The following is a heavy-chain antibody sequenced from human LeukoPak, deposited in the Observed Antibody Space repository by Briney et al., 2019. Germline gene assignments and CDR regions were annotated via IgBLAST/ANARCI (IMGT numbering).Heavy chain of an antibody. V-gene: IGHV3-48*04. Sequence: PGGSLRLSCAASGFTFSSYSMNWVRQAPGKGLEWVSYIGSSGSTIYYADSVKGRFTISRDNAKNSLYLQMNSLRAEDTAVYYCARDSVVGQQLVPWGQGTLVTVSS. CDR3: ARDSVVGQQLVP. CDR2: IGSSGSTI. J-gene: IGHJ5*02. CDR1: GFTFSSYS. D-gene: IGHD6-13*01.